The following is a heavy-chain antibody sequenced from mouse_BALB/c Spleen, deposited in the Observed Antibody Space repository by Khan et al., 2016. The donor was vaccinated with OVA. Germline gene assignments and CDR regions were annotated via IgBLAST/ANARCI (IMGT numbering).Heavy chain of an antibody. CDR3: VRGRAY. CDR2: ISYSGRT. D-gene: IGHD3-3*01. CDR1: GYSITSDYA. V-gene: IGHV3-2*02. J-gene: IGHJ3*01. Sequence: EVQLQESGPGLVKPSQSLSLTCTVTGYSITSDYAWNWIRQFPGNKLEWMGYISYSGRTSYTPSLKSRISIPRDTSKNQFFLQLNSVTTDDTATYYCVRGRAYWCQGTLVTVSA.